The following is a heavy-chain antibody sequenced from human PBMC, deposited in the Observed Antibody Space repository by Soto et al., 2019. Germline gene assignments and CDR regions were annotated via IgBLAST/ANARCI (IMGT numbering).Heavy chain of an antibody. CDR3: ARAEISSWHNFDY. J-gene: IGHJ4*02. CDR2: ISYDGSSK. Sequence: QVQLVESGGGVVQPGRSLRLSCAASGFTFKRYTLHWVRQAPGKGLEWVAVISYDGSSKRYADSVQGRFTISRENFKNTLYLQMNSLTAEDTAVYYCARAEISSWHNFDYWGLGTLVTVSS. CDR1: GFTFKRYT. V-gene: IGHV3-30-3*01. D-gene: IGHD6-13*01.